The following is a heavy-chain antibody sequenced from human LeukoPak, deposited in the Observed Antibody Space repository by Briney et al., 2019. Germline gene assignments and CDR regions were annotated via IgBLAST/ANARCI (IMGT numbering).Heavy chain of an antibody. J-gene: IGHJ6*03. CDR3: VRGPRMVYYYHMDV. CDR1: GFTFSSYA. V-gene: IGHV3-23*01. CDR2: ISGSGGST. D-gene: IGHD2-8*01. Sequence: PGGSLRLSCAASGFTFSSYAMSWVRQAPGKGLEWVSAISGSGGSTYYADSVRGRFTISRDNSKNTLYLQMNSLRAEDTAVYYCVRGPRMVYYYHMDVWGKGTTVTVSS.